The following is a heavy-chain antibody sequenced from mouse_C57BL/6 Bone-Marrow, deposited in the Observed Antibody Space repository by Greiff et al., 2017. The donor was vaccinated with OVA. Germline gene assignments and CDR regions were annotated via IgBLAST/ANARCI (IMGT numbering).Heavy chain of an antibody. CDR1: GFTFSSYG. J-gene: IGHJ3*01. Sequence: EVQLVESGGDLVKPGGSLKLSCAASGFTFSSYGMSWVRQTPDKSLEWVATISSGGSYTYYPDSVKGRFTISRDNAKNTLYLQMSSLKSEDTDMYVCESYYYGSGYFAYWGQGTLVTVSA. D-gene: IGHD1-1*01. CDR3: ESYYYGSGYFAY. V-gene: IGHV5-6*01. CDR2: ISSGGSYT.